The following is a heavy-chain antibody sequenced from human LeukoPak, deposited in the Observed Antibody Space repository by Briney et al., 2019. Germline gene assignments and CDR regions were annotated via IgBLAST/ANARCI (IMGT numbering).Heavy chain of an antibody. CDR2: INAGNGNT. J-gene: IGHJ4*02. V-gene: IGHV1-3*01. CDR1: GYTFTSYA. CDR3: ARDLDDSSGYYLDY. D-gene: IGHD3-22*01. Sequence: GASVKVSCKASGYTFTSYAMHWVRQAPGQRLEWMGWINAGNGNTKYSQKFQGRVTIARDTSASTAYMELSSLRSEDTAVYYCARDLDDSSGYYLDYWGQGTLVTVSS.